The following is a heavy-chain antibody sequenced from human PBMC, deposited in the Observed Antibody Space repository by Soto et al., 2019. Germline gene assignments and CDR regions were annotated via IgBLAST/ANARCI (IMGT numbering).Heavy chain of an antibody. D-gene: IGHD3-3*01. CDR1: GYTFTSYG. CDR3: ARDRGLKIFGVVIFPHGGMDV. V-gene: IGHV1-18*01. Sequence: ASVKVSCKASGYTFTSYGISWVRQAPGQGLEWMGWISAYNGNTNYAQKLQGRVTMTTDTSTSTAYMELRSLRPDDTAVYYCARDRGLKIFGVVIFPHGGMDVWGQGTTVTVSS. J-gene: IGHJ6*02. CDR2: ISAYNGNT.